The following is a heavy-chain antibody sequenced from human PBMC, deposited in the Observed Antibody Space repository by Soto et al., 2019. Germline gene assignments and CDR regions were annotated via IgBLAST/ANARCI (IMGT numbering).Heavy chain of an antibody. J-gene: IGHJ4*02. CDR2: IYFRGTT. Sequence: PSETLSLTCTVSGGSISSYYWSWIRQPPGKGLEWIGYIYFRGTTNYNPSLKSRVTMSADTSKNQFSLKLNSVTAADTAVYYCARMNYYDTSGYPFDYWAQRMVVTVSS. CDR1: GGSISSYY. CDR3: ARMNYYDTSGYPFDY. V-gene: IGHV4-59*01. D-gene: IGHD3-22*01.